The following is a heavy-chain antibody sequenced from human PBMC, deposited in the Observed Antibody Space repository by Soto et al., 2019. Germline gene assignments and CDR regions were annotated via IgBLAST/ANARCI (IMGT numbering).Heavy chain of an antibody. V-gene: IGHV5-51*01. CDR1: GYSFTSYW. D-gene: IGHD2-15*01. J-gene: IGHJ5*02. CDR3: ARHGPRVAAAPFNWFDP. CDR2: IFPGDSNT. Sequence: GESLKISCKGSGYSFTSYWIGWVRQMPGKGLEWVGIIFPGDSNTRYSPSFQGQDTISADKSIRTAYLQWSRLKASDTALYYCARHGPRVAAAPFNWFDPWSQGTLVSVSS.